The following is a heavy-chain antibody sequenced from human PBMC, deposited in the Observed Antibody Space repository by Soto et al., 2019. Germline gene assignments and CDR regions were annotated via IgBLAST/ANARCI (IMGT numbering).Heavy chain of an antibody. V-gene: IGHV1-69*13. D-gene: IGHD2-21*02. CDR3: ARDRTVPGDYYGMDV. CDR2: IIPIFGTA. J-gene: IGHJ6*02. CDR1: GGTFSSYA. Sequence: SVKVSCTAYGGTFSSYAISRVRQAPGQGLEWMGGIIPIFGTANYAQKFQGRVTITADESTSTAYMELSSLRSEDTAVYYCARDRTVPGDYYGMDVWGQGTTVTVSS.